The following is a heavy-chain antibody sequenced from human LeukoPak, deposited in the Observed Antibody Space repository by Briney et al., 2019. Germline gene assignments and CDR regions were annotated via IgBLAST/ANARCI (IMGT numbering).Heavy chain of an antibody. Sequence: PGGSLRLFCAASGFTVSSNYMSWVRQAPGKGLEWVSVIYSGGSTYYADSVKGRFTISRDNSKNTLYLQMNSLRAEDTAVYYCARYSSSWPRPHFDYWGQGTLVTVSS. CDR3: ARYSSSWPRPHFDY. D-gene: IGHD6-13*01. CDR1: GFTVSSNY. CDR2: IYSGGST. J-gene: IGHJ4*02. V-gene: IGHV3-53*01.